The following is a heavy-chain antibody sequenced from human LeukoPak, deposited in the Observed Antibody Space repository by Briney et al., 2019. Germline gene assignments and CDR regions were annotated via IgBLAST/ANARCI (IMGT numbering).Heavy chain of an antibody. CDR2: INHSGST. Sequence: SETLSLTCAVYGGSFSGYYWSWIRQPPGKGLEWIGEINHSGSTNYNPSLKSRVTISVDTSKNQFSPKLSSVTAADTAVYYCAVALGYCTNGVCSDDAFDIWGQGTMVTVSS. CDR3: AVALGYCTNGVCSDDAFDI. D-gene: IGHD2-8*01. CDR1: GGSFSGYY. J-gene: IGHJ3*02. V-gene: IGHV4-34*01.